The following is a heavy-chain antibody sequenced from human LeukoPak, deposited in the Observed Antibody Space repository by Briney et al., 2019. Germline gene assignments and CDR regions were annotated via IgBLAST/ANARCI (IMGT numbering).Heavy chain of an antibody. CDR1: GYTFTGYY. J-gene: IGHJ4*02. CDR3: ARVVRGGIDY. CDR2: INPKSGGT. V-gene: IGHV1-2*02. Sequence: ASVKVSGKASGYTFTGYYMHWVRQAPGQGREGMGWINPKSGGTNYEQKFQGRVTMTRDTSISTAYMELSRLRSDDTAVYYCARVVRGGIDYWGQGTLVTVSS. D-gene: IGHD3-16*01.